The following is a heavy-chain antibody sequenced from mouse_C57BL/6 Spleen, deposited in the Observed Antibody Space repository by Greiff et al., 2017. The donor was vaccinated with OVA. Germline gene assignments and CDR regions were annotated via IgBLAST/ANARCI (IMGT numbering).Heavy chain of an antibody. CDR3: TRDHDFYWYFDV. J-gene: IGHJ1*03. Sequence: EVMLVESGEGLVKPGGSLKLSCAASGFTFSSYAMSWVRQTPEKRLEWVAYISSGGDYIYYADTVKGRFTISRDNARNTLYLQMSSLKSEDTAMYYCTRDHDFYWYFDVWGTGTTVTVSS. V-gene: IGHV5-9-1*02. CDR1: GFTFSSYA. CDR2: ISSGGDYI. D-gene: IGHD2-4*01.